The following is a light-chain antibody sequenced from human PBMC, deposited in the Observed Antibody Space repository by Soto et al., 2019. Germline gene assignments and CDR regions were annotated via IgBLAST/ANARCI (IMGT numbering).Light chain of an antibody. V-gene: IGKV3-20*01. CDR3: QQYGSSGT. J-gene: IGKJ1*01. CDR2: GAS. CDR1: QSFNSIY. Sequence: EIVLTQSPGTMSLSPGERATLSCRASQSFNSIYLAWYQQKPGQASRLRIYGASSRATGIPDRFSGSGSGTDFTLTISRLEPEDFAVYYCQQYGSSGTVGQGTKVDIK.